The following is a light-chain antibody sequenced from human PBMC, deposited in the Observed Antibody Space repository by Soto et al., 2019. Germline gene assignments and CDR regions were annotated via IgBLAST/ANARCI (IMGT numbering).Light chain of an antibody. CDR3: QQAYSFPII. Sequence: DIQMTQSPSSVSASVGDRVTITCRASQGISTWLAWYQQKPGEAPKLLINDASNLRSGVPSRFSGSGSGTDFTLTISNLQPEDFATYYCQQAYSFPIIFGQGGRLEIK. CDR2: DAS. V-gene: IGKV1-12*01. CDR1: QGISTW. J-gene: IGKJ5*01.